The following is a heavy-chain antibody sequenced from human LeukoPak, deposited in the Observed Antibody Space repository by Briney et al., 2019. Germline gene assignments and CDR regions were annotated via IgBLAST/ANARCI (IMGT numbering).Heavy chain of an antibody. CDR3: ARHTTIFGGRFDP. Sequence: SETLSLTCTVSGGSISSYYWSWIRQPPGKGLEWIGYIYYSGSTNCNPSLRSRVTISVDTSQNQFSLKLSSVTAADTAVYFCARHTTIFGGRFDPWGQGTLVTVSS. CDR2: IYYSGST. J-gene: IGHJ5*02. V-gene: IGHV4-59*08. CDR1: GGSISSYY. D-gene: IGHD3-3*01.